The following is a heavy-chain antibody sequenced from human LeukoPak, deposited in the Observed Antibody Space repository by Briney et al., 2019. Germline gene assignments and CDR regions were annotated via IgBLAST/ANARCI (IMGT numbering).Heavy chain of an antibody. CDR2: INHSGST. CDR1: GESFSGYY. CDR3: ARGIYNGYRRRQGNWFDP. Sequence: SETLSFTCAVYGESFSGYYWSWIRQPPGKGLEWIGEINHSGSTNYNPSLKSRVSISVDTSKSQFSLNVRSVTAADTAVYYCARGIYNGYRRRQGNWFDPWGQGTLVTVSS. V-gene: IGHV4-34*01. J-gene: IGHJ5*02. D-gene: IGHD5-18*01.